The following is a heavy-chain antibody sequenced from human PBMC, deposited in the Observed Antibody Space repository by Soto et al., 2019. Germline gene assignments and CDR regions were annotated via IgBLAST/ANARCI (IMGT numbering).Heavy chain of an antibody. J-gene: IGHJ5*02. V-gene: IGHV4-30-4*01. CDR2: IYYSGST. Sequence: QVQLQESGPGLVKPSQTLSLTCTVSGGSISSGDYYWSWIRQPPGKGLEWIGYIYYSGSTYYKPALKSRVTISVATSKNQFSLKLSSVTAADTAVYYCAREPITMVRGVIENWFDPWGQGTLVTVSS. CDR3: AREPITMVRGVIENWFDP. CDR1: GGSISSGDYY. D-gene: IGHD3-10*01.